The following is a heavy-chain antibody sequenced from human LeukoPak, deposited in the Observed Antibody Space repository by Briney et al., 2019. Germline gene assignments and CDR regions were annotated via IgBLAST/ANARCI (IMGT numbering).Heavy chain of an antibody. Sequence: GGSLRLSCEASGFTFSSYEMNWVRQAPGRGLEWVSYISSSGNTIYYADSVKGRFTISRDNAKNSLYLQMNSLRAEDTAVCYCARQMYYDFWSGYSTFDYWSQGTLVTVSP. J-gene: IGHJ4*02. CDR2: ISSSGNTI. CDR1: GFTFSSYE. D-gene: IGHD3-3*01. CDR3: ARQMYYDFWSGYSTFDY. V-gene: IGHV3-48*03.